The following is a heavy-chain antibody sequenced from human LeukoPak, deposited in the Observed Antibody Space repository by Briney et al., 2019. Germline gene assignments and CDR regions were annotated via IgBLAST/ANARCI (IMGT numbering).Heavy chain of an antibody. V-gene: IGHV4-28*01. CDR1: GYSISSSNW. CDR2: IYYSGST. J-gene: IGHJ6*02. D-gene: IGHD3-10*01. Sequence: PSDTLSLTCAVSGYSISSSNWWGWIRQPPGKGLEWIGYIYYSGSTYYNPSLKSRVTMSVDTSKNQFSLKLSSVTAVDTAVYYCAGSGSYIGDYYYYGMDVWGQGTTVTVSS. CDR3: AGSGSYIGDYYYYGMDV.